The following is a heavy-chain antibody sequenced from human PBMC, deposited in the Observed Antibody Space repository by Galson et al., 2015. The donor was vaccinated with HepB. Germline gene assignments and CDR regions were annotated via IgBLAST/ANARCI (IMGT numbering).Heavy chain of an antibody. D-gene: IGHD3-3*01. CDR2: INPNSGGT. Sequence: SVKVSCKASGYTFTGYYMHWVRQAPGQGLEWMGWINPNSGGTNYAQKFQGRVTMTRDTSISTAYMELSRLRSDDTAVYYCARDPHPLITIFGVVTGNDAFDIWGQGTMVTVSS. CDR1: GYTFTGYY. CDR3: ARDPHPLITIFGVVTGNDAFDI. V-gene: IGHV1-2*02. J-gene: IGHJ3*02.